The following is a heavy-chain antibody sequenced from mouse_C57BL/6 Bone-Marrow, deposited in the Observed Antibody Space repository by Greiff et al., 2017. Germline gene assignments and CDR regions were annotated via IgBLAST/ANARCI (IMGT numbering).Heavy chain of an antibody. J-gene: IGHJ2*01. D-gene: IGHD2-3*01. Sequence: EVNVVESGGGLVQPGGSLKLSCAASGFTFSDYYMYWVRQTPEKRLEWVAYISNGGGSTYYPDTVKGRFTISRDNAKNTLYLQMSRLKSEDTAMYYCARQGYDGLDYWGQGTTLTVSS. CDR1: GFTFSDYY. CDR2: ISNGGGST. CDR3: ARQGYDGLDY. V-gene: IGHV5-12*01.